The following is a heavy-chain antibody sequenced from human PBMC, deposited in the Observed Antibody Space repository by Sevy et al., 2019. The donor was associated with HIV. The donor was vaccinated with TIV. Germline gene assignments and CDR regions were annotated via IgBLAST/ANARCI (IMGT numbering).Heavy chain of an antibody. CDR1: GFTFDDYA. Sequence: GGSLRLSCAASGFTFDDYAMHWVRQAPGKGLEWVSGISWNSGSIGYADSVKGRFTNSRDNAKNSLYLQMNSLRAEDTALYYCAKDITPGYSSGWTTFDYWGQGTLVTVSS. V-gene: IGHV3-9*01. CDR2: ISWNSGSI. J-gene: IGHJ4*02. CDR3: AKDITPGYSSGWTTFDY. D-gene: IGHD6-19*01.